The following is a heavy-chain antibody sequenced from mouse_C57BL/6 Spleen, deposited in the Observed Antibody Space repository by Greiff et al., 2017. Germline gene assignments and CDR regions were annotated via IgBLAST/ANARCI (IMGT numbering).Heavy chain of an antibody. V-gene: IGHV3-6*01. CDR2: ISYDGSN. D-gene: IGHD2-3*01. CDR1: GYSITSGYY. J-gene: IGHJ2*01. Sequence: EVHLVESGPGLVKPSQSLSLTCSVTGYSITSGYYWNWIRQFPGNKLEWMGYISYDGSNNYNPSLKNRIPITRDTSKNQFFLKLNSVTTEDTATYYCARGDGYHFDYWGQGTTLTVSS. CDR3: ARGDGYHFDY.